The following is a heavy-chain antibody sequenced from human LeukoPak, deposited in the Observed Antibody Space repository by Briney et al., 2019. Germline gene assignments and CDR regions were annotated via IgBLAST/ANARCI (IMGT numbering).Heavy chain of an antibody. V-gene: IGHV3-23*01. CDR3: AKDIAVVRYYFDY. CDR1: GFTFSSYA. D-gene: IGHD3-22*01. CDR2: ISGSGGRT. J-gene: IGHJ4*02. Sequence: GGSLRLSCAASGFTFSSYAMSWVRQAPGKGLEWGSAISGSGGRTYYADSAKGRFTISRDNSKNTLYLQMNSLRAEDTAVYYCAKDIAVVRYYFDYWGQGTLVTVSS.